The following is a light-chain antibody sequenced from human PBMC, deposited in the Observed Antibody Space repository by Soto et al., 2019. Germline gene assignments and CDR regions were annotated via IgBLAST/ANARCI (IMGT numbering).Light chain of an antibody. J-gene: IGKJ1*01. CDR1: QAISTY. V-gene: IGKV1-27*01. Sequence: DIQLTQSPSSLSASVGDRVTITCRGSQAISTYLVWYQQKPGTVPKLLIFAASTLQSGVPSRFSGSGSGTDFTLTISSLQPEDVATYYCQNYNGAPWTFGQGTKVEIK. CDR2: AAS. CDR3: QNYNGAPWT.